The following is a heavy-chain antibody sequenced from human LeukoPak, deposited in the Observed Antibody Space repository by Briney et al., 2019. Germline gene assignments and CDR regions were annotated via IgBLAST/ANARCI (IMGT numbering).Heavy chain of an antibody. V-gene: IGHV4-34*01. CDR2: INHSGST. J-gene: IGHJ4*02. D-gene: IGHD3-22*01. CDR1: GGSLSGYY. CDR3: ARFEKLSSGYYFDY. Sequence: NPSETLSLTCAVYGGSLSGYYWSWIRQPPGKGLEWIGEINHSGSTNYNPSLKSRVTISVDTSKNQFSLKLSSVTAADTAVYYCARFEKLSSGYYFDYWGQGTLVTVSS.